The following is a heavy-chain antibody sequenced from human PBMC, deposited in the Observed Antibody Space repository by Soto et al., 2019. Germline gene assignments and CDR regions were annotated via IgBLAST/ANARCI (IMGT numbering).Heavy chain of an antibody. CDR1: GDSFGTGFSY. J-gene: IGHJ5*02. CDR3: ARHSDYYYDSVIYGASFDP. Sequence: SETLSLTCTVSGDSFGTGFSYWGWIRHFPGKGLEYIGSIYYTGHTFYKPSLKSRVTISLDTSKNQFSLKMSSVSAADPAVYYCARHSDYYYDSVIYGASFDPWGQGTLVTVSS. D-gene: IGHD3-10*01. CDR2: IYYTGHT. V-gene: IGHV4-39*01.